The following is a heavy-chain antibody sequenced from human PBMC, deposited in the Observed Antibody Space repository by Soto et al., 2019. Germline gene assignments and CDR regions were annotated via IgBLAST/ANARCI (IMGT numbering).Heavy chain of an antibody. J-gene: IGHJ6*03. CDR2: IYYSGST. D-gene: IGHD2-8*01. CDR3: ARVGEKPRYCTNGVCPKRVYYYYYMDV. V-gene: IGHV4-59*01. CDR1: GGSISSYY. Sequence: SETLSLTCTVSGGSISSYYWSWIRQPPGKGLEWIGYIYYSGSTNYNPSLKSRVTISVDTSKNQFSLKLSSVTAADTAVYYCARVGEKPRYCTNGVCPKRVYYYYYMDVWGKGTTVTVS.